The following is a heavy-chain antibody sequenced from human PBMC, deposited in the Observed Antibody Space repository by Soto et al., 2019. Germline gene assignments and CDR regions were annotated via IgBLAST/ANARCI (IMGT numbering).Heavy chain of an antibody. Sequence: QVQLVQSGAEVKKPGASVKVSCKASGYTFTSYGISWVRQAPGQGLEWMGWISAYNGNTNYAQTLQGRVTKTTDTSTSTAYMELRSLRSDDTAVYYCARYRPHRGLRLGELSSDWGQGTLVTVSS. CDR2: ISAYNGNT. J-gene: IGHJ4*02. CDR3: ARYRPHRGLRLGELSSD. V-gene: IGHV1-18*01. D-gene: IGHD3-16*02. CDR1: GYTFTSYG.